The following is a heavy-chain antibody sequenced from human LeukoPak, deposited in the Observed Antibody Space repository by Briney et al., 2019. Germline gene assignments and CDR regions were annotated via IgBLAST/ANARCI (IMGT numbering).Heavy chain of an antibody. Sequence: SETLSLTCTVSGGSISSYYWSWIRQPPGKGLEWIGYIYYSGSTNYNPSLKSRVTISVDTSKNQFSLKLSSVTAADTAVYYCARLGTDSYHRPPNWFDPWGQGTLVTVSS. D-gene: IGHD5-18*01. CDR1: GGSISSYY. J-gene: IGHJ5*02. V-gene: IGHV4-59*08. CDR2: IYYSGST. CDR3: ARLGTDSYHRPPNWFDP.